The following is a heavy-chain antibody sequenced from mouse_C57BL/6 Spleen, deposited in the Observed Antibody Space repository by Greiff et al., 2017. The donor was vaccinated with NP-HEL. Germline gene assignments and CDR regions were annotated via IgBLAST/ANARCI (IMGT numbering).Heavy chain of an antibody. V-gene: IGHV5-4*01. CDR1: GFTFSSYA. J-gene: IGHJ3*01. Sequence: DVHLVESGGGLVKPGGSLKLSCAASGFTFSSYAMSWVRQTPEKRLEWVATISDGGSYTYYPDNVKGRFTISRDNAKNNLYLQMSHLKSEDTAMDYCARDRHGSSLAWFAYWGQGTLVTVSA. CDR3: ARDRHGSSLAWFAY. CDR2: ISDGGSYT. D-gene: IGHD1-1*01.